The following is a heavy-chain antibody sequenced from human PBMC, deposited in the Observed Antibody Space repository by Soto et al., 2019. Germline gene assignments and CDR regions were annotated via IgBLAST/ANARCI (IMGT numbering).Heavy chain of an antibody. CDR2: ISAYNGNT. V-gene: IGHV1-18*01. CDR1: GSTFTSYG. D-gene: IGHD2-2*02. CDR3: ARYCSSTSCYNYYYYYGMDV. J-gene: IGHJ6*02. Sequence: ASVTGSCTASGSTFTSYGISWVRQAPGQGLEWMGWISAYNGNTNYAQKLQGRVTMTTDTSTSTAYMELRSLRSDDTAVYYCARYCSSTSCYNYYYYYGMDVWGQGTTVTVSS.